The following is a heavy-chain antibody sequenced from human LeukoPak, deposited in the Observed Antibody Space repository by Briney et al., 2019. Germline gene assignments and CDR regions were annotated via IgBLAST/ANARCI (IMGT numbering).Heavy chain of an antibody. D-gene: IGHD6-13*01. CDR1: GFTFSSYA. CDR2: ISYDGSNK. J-gene: IGHJ4*02. V-gene: IGHV3-30-3*01. Sequence: GGSLRLSCAASGFTFSSYAMHWVRQAPGKGLEWVAVISYDGSNKYYADSVKGRFTISRDNSKNTLYLQMNSLRAEDTAVYYCARDSRSWSYWGQGTLVTVSS. CDR3: ARDSRSWSY.